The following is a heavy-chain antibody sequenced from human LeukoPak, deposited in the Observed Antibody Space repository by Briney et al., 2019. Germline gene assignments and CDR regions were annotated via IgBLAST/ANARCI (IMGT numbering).Heavy chain of an antibody. CDR1: GGXISSYY. J-gene: IGHJ4*02. CDR2: IYYSGST. Sequence: SETLSLTCTVSGGXISSYYCSWIRQPPGKGLEWMGYIYYSGSTNYNPSLKSRVTISVDTSKNQFYMKLSSVTAADPAIYYCARHYYDSSGYIRAFDYWGQGTLVTVSS. V-gene: IGHV4-59*01. CDR3: ARHYYDSSGYIRAFDY. D-gene: IGHD3-22*01.